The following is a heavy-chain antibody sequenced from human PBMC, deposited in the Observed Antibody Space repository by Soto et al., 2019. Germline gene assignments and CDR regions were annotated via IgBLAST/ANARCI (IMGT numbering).Heavy chain of an antibody. CDR1: GVSIGSHDW. V-gene: IGHV4-4*02. CDR2: SHQSGNT. J-gene: IGHJ4*02. Sequence: QVQLQESGPGLVKPSGTLSLTCAVSGVSIGSHDWWTWVRQPPGKGLKWIGESHQSGNTNYNSSLASRVTISLDQSKNHFSLQLSSVIVADLAVYYCATRDTGRVYWGQGTLVTVSS. CDR3: ATRDTGRVY. D-gene: IGHD5-18*01.